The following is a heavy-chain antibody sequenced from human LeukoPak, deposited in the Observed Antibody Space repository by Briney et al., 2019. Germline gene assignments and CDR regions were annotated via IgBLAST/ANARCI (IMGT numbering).Heavy chain of an antibody. J-gene: IGHJ5*02. CDR1: GGSISSSSYY. D-gene: IGHD6-13*01. CDR3: ARTIQPFSSWYGGARAEVWFDP. Sequence: PSETLSLTCTVSGGSISSSSYYWGWIRQPPGKGLEWIGSIYYSGSTYYNPSLKSRVTISVDTSKNQFSLKLSSVTTADTAVYYCARTIQPFSSWYGGARAEVWFDPWGQGTLVTVSS. CDR2: IYYSGST. V-gene: IGHV4-39*07.